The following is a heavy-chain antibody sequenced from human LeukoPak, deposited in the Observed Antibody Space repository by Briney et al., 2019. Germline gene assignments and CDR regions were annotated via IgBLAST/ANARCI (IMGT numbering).Heavy chain of an antibody. CDR2: MNPNSGNT. J-gene: IGHJ4*02. V-gene: IGHV1-8*01. CDR1: GYTFTSYD. CDR3: ARSVRYQLLECHY. Sequence: ASVKVSCKASGYTFTSYDINWVRQATGQGLEWMGWMNPNSGNTGYAQKFQGRVTMTRNTSISTAYMELSSLRSEDTAVYYCARSVRYQLLECHYWGQGTLVTVSS. D-gene: IGHD2-2*01.